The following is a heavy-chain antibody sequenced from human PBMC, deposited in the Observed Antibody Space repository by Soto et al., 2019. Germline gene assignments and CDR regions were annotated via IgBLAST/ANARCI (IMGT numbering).Heavy chain of an antibody. V-gene: IGHV3-11*01. CDR2: ISSSGSSI. D-gene: IGHD3-10*01. Sequence: QVQLVESGGGLVKPGGSLRLSCAASGLTFSDCYMNWIRQAPGKGLEWVSYISSSGSSINYADSVKGRFTISRDNAKYSLYLQMNSLRAEDTAMYYCARVRFGEWGYTMYVWGQGTTVTVSS. CDR3: ARVRFGEWGYTMYV. J-gene: IGHJ6*02. CDR1: GLTFSDCY.